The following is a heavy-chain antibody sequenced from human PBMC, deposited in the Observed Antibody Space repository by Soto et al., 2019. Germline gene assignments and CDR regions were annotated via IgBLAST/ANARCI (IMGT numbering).Heavy chain of an antibody. Sequence: QVQLQESGPGLVKPSETLSLTCIISGGSISIYYWSWIRQPPGKGLEWIGYIYQSGGTNYNPSLKSRGTISLDTSNNQFSLKLTSVTAADTAVYFCARGPPVTTPHALDVWGRGTTVTVSS. D-gene: IGHD4-17*01. CDR3: ARGPPVTTPHALDV. J-gene: IGHJ6*02. CDR1: GGSISIYY. CDR2: IYQSGGT. V-gene: IGHV4-59*01.